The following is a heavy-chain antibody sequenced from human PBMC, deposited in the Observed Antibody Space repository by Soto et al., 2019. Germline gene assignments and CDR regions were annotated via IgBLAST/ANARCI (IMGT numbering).Heavy chain of an antibody. CDR3: ARGHSNYVSYYYYYMDV. CDR1: GGSISSSSYY. CDR2: INHSGST. V-gene: IGHV4-39*07. Sequence: SETLSLTCTVSGGSISSSSYYWGWIRQPPGKGLEWIGEINHSGSTNYNPSLKSRVTISVDTSKNQFSLKLSSVTAADTAVYYCARGHSNYVSYYYYYMDVWGKGTTVTVSS. D-gene: IGHD4-4*01. J-gene: IGHJ6*03.